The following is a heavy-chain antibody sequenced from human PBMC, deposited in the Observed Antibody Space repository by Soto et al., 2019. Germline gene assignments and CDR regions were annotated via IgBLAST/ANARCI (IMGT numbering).Heavy chain of an antibody. D-gene: IGHD5-18*01. CDR3: AREIGYSYGPFDY. Sequence: PGGSLRLSCAASGFTFSDYCMSWIRQAPGKGLEWASYISSSGSNIYYADSVKGRFTISRDNAKNSLYLQMNSLRAEDTAVYYCAREIGYSYGPFDYWGQGTLVTVSS. CDR2: ISSSGSNI. J-gene: IGHJ4*02. V-gene: IGHV3-11*01. CDR1: GFTFSDYC.